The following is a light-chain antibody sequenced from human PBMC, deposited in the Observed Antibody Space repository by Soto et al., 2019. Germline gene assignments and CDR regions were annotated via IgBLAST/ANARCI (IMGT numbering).Light chain of an antibody. J-gene: IGLJ1*01. CDR2: DVS. CDR3: NSYTSSQAYV. V-gene: IGLV2-14*01. Sequence: QSVLTQPASVSGSPGQSITISCTGTSSDVGGHTFVSWYQQHPGKAPKLMVFDVSNRPSGVSNRFSGSKSGNTASLTISGLQAEDEADYYCNSYTSSQAYVFGTGTKVTVL. CDR1: SSDVGGHTF.